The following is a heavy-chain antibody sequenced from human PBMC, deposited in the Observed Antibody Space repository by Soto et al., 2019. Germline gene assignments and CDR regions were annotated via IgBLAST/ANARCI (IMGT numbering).Heavy chain of an antibody. D-gene: IGHD2-15*01. Sequence: QVQLVESGGGVVQPGRSLRLSCAASGFTFSSYVMHWVRQAPGKGLEWVAIVSYDGNSKYYAESVKGRFTISRDNSRNKMSLQMNSLRDEDKAVYYCAKDWGKYCSGATCHLFACWGQGTLVTVSS. CDR1: GFTFSSYV. CDR3: AKDWGKYCSGATCHLFAC. J-gene: IGHJ4*02. V-gene: IGHV3-30*18. CDR2: VSYDGNSK.